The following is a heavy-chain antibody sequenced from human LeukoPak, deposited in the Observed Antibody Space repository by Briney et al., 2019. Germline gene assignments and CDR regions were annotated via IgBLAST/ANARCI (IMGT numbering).Heavy chain of an antibody. CDR2: INHSGST. J-gene: IGHJ4*02. D-gene: IGHD3-16*02. CDR3: ARGRLVITFGGVIVMAYFDY. CDR1: GGSFSGYY. V-gene: IGHV4-34*01. Sequence: PSETLSLTCAVYGGSFSGYYWSWIRQPPGKGLEWIGEINHSGSTNYNPSLKSRVTISVDTSKNQFSLKLSSVTAADTAVYYCARGRLVITFGGVIVMAYFDYWGQGTLVTVSS.